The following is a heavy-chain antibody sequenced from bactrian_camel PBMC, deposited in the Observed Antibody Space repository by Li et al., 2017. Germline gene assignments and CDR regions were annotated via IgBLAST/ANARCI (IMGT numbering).Heavy chain of an antibody. Sequence: HVQLVESGGGSVQAGGSLRLSCVVSGYTYAMHFMAWFRQAPGKEREGVACVAGGGATTYVDSVKCRFTISQDNAKNTVYLQMNSLKPEDTAMYYCATRPNGGSWYRPETYAYWGQGTQVTVS. D-gene: IGHD6*01. CDR2: VAGGGAT. CDR3: ATRPNGGSWYRPETYAY. V-gene: IGHV3S53*01. CDR1: GYTYAMHF. J-gene: IGHJ4*01.